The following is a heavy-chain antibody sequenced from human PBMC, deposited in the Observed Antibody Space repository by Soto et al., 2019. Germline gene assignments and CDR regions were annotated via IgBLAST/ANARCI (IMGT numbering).Heavy chain of an antibody. CDR2: ISWNSGSI. D-gene: IGHD6-19*01. V-gene: IGHV3-9*01. CDR3: AKDQSSGWYGGNDY. J-gene: IGHJ4*02. CDR1: GFTFDDYA. Sequence: PGGSLRLSCAASGFTFDDYAMHWVRQAPGKGLEWVSGISWNSGSIGYADSVKGRFTISRDNAKNSLYLQMNSLRAEDTALYYCAKDQSSGWYGGNDYWGQGTLVTVSS.